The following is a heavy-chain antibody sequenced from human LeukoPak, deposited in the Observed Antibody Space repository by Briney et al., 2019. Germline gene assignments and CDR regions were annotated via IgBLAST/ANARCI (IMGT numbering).Heavy chain of an antibody. CDR1: GFTFSTYS. V-gene: IGHV3-7*01. Sequence: GGSLRLSCAASGFTFSTYSMNWVRQAPGKGLEWVANIKEDGTEKNLVDSVKGRFTISRDNTKNLLFLEMNNLRGDDTAIYYCVRESRPGGAMGLYHNLDYWGQGTLVAVSS. CDR3: VRESRPGGAMGLYHNLDY. D-gene: IGHD1-1*01. CDR2: IKEDGTEK. J-gene: IGHJ4*02.